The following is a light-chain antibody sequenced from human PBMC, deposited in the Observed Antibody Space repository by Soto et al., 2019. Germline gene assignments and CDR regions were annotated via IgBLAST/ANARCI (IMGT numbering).Light chain of an antibody. Sequence: QSALPQPASVSGSPGQSITISCTGTSTNVGSSNFVSWYQQYPGKAPRLVIYDGSKRPSGVSIRFSGSKSGNTASLTISGLQTEDEADYYCCSYAGTNTGVFGGGTKLTVL. CDR3: CSYAGTNTGV. V-gene: IGLV2-23*01. CDR1: STNVGSSNF. J-gene: IGLJ2*01. CDR2: DGS.